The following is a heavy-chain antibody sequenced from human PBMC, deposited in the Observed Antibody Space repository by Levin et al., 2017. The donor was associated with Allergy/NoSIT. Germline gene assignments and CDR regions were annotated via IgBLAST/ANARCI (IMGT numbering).Heavy chain of an antibody. V-gene: IGHV1-58*01. CDR2: IVVGSGNT. J-gene: IGHJ6*02. D-gene: IGHD3-10*01. CDR1: GFTFTSSA. Sequence: SVKVSCKASGFTFTSSAVQWVRQARGQRLEWIGWIVVGSGNTNYAQKFQERVTITRDMSTSTAYMELSSLRSEDTAVYYCAADPGLLWSFPLGNYYYGMDVWGQGTTVTVSS. CDR3: AADPGLLWSFPLGNYYYGMDV.